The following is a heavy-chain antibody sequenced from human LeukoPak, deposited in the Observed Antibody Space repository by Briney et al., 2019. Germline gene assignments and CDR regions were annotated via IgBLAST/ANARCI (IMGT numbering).Heavy chain of an antibody. J-gene: IGHJ4*02. CDR2: INSDGSST. D-gene: IGHD6-13*01. Sequence: GGSLRLSCAASGFTFSSYWMHWVRQAPGKGLVWVSRINSDGSSTSYADSVKGRFTISRDNAKNTLYLQMNSLRAEDTAVYYCAREYSSWYPFDYWGQGTLVTASS. CDR3: AREYSSWYPFDY. CDR1: GFTFSSYW. V-gene: IGHV3-74*01.